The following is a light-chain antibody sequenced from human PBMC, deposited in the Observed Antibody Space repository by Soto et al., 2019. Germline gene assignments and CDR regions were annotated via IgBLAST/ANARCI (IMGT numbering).Light chain of an antibody. J-gene: IGKJ4*01. CDR1: HDVSRN. V-gene: IGKV1-33*01. CDR2: DAS. CDR3: QQYNSMLS. Sequence: DIQMTQSPSSLSASEGDRVTITCQSSHDVSRNLNWFQQKTGEAPQLLIYDASNLERGVPSRFSGRGSGTDFTLTISSLQPEDVATYYCQQYNSMLSFGGGTEVEIK.